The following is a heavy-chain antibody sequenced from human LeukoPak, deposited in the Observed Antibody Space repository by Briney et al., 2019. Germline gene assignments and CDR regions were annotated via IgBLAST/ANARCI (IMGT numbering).Heavy chain of an antibody. J-gene: IGHJ4*02. CDR3: ARGRYCGGSSCSAHFDC. CDR1: GFTFSSYW. Sequence: GGSLRLSCAASGFTFSSYWMSWVRQAPGKGLEWVANIKQDGSEKYYVDSVKGRFTISRDNAKNSLYLQMNSLRAEDTAVYYCARGRYCGGSSCSAHFDCWGQGTLVTVSS. V-gene: IGHV3-7*01. CDR2: IKQDGSEK. D-gene: IGHD2-2*01.